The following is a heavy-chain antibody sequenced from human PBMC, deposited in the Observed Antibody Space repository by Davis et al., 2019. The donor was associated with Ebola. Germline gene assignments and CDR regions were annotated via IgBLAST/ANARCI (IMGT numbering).Heavy chain of an antibody. CDR1: GGSMTAYC. CDR2: ICYSGSI. J-gene: IGHJ5*02. D-gene: IGHD2-2*01. CDR3: ARDKFCSSSNCWRGCGWFDP. V-gene: IGHV4-59*01. Sequence: MPSETLSLTCTLSGGSMTAYCWSWIRQSPGRGLEWFGYICYSGSIIYNPSLKSRVTMSLDPSKNQISLSLTSVTAADTAVYYCARDKFCSSSNCWRGCGWFDPWGQGTLVTVSS.